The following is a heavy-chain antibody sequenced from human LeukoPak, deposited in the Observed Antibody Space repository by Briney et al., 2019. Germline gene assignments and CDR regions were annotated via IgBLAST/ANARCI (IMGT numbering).Heavy chain of an antibody. CDR1: GSIFSSYA. CDR3: AKDRGSITMIVVVTGFDY. V-gene: IGHV3-23*01. J-gene: IGHJ4*02. Sequence: GGSLRLSCAASGSIFSSYAMSWVRQAPGKGLEWVSTIKSGGDSTNYADSVKGRFTISRDNSKNTLYLQMNSLRADDTAVYYCAKDRGSITMIVVVTGFDYWGQGTLVTVSS. CDR2: IKSGGDST. D-gene: IGHD3-22*01.